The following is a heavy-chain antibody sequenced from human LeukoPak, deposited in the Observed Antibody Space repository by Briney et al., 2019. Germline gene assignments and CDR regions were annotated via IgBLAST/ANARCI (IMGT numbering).Heavy chain of an antibody. CDR2: IYYSGST. D-gene: IGHD1-1*01. Sequence: SETLSLTCTVSGGSISSFYWSWIRQPPGKGLEWIGYIYYSGSTNYNPSLKSRVTISVDTSKNQFSLKLSSVTAADTAVYYCARGTGGFVYWGQGTLVTVSS. CDR3: ARGTGGFVY. CDR1: GGSISSFY. V-gene: IGHV4-59*01. J-gene: IGHJ4*02.